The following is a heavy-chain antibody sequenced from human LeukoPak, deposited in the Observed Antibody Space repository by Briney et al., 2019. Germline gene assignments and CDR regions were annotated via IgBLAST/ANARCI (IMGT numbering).Heavy chain of an antibody. D-gene: IGHD6-13*01. V-gene: IGHV3-30*03. J-gene: IGHJ4*02. CDR2: ISYDGSNK. Sequence: GRSLRLSCAASGFTFSSYGMHWVRQAPGKGLEWVAVISYDGSNKYYADSVKGRFTISRDQANNTLYLQMNTLRDEDTAVYYCARGPRYSFYWGQGTLVSVSS. CDR1: GFTFSSYG. CDR3: ARGPRYSFY.